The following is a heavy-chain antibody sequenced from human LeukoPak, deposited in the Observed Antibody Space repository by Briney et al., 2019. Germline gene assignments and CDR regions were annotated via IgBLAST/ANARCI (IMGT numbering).Heavy chain of an antibody. J-gene: IGHJ4*02. Sequence: GRSLRLSCAASGFTFSSYAMSWVRQAPGKGLEWVSAISGSGGSTYYADSVKGRSTISRDNSKNTLYLQMNSLRAEDTAVYYCAKGYSSGWYLDYWGQGTLVTVSS. V-gene: IGHV3-23*01. D-gene: IGHD6-19*01. CDR2: ISGSGGST. CDR1: GFTFSSYA. CDR3: AKGYSSGWYLDY.